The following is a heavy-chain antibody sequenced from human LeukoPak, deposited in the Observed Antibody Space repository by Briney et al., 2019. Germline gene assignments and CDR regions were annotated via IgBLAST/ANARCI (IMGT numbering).Heavy chain of an antibody. CDR1: GYTFTGYY. J-gene: IGHJ4*02. Sequence: ASVKVSCKGSGYTFTGYYMHWVRQAPGQGLEWMGRINPSSGDTNYAQNFQGRVTMTRDASISTAYMELSRLRSDDTAVYYCATTSGYFYYWGQGTLVTVSS. CDR2: INPSSGDT. CDR3: ATTSGYFYY. V-gene: IGHV1-2*06. D-gene: IGHD1-26*01.